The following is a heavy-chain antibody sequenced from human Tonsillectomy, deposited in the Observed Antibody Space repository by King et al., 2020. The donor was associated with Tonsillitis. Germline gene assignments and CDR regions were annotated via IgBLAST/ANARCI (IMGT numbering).Heavy chain of an antibody. Sequence: VQLVESGGGLVQPGGSLTLSCAASGITFSSYWMSWVRQTPGKGLEWVANIKQDGSEKYYVDSVKGRFTISRDNAKNSLYLHMNSLRAEDMAVYYCATTSGPGGTFDFWGQGTMVTVSS. V-gene: IGHV3-7*03. CDR2: IKQDGSEK. CDR1: GITFSSYW. J-gene: IGHJ3*01. D-gene: IGHD3-16*01. CDR3: ATTSGPGGTFDF.